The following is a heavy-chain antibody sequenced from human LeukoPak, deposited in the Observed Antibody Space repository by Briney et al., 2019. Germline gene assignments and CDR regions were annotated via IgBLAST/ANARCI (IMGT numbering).Heavy chain of an antibody. CDR2: IYYGGST. Sequence: SETLSLTCTVSGGSISRSSYYWGWIRQTPGKGPEWIGSIYYGGSTYYNPSLKSRVTISVDTSKNQFSLKLRSVTAADTAVYYCARGGRDGYTLYPLDYWGQGTLVTVSS. D-gene: IGHD5-24*01. CDR1: GGSISRSSYY. CDR3: ARGGRDGYTLYPLDY. V-gene: IGHV4-39*01. J-gene: IGHJ4*02.